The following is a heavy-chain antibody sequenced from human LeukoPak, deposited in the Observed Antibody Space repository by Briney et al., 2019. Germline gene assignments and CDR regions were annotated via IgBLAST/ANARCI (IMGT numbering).Heavy chain of an antibody. J-gene: IGHJ4*02. CDR2: IYTSGTT. V-gene: IGHV4-61*09. Sequence: SETLSLTCTVSGGSISSGSYYWSWIRQAAGKGLEWIGHIYTSGTTNYNPSLKSRVTISIDTSKNQFSLKLSSVTAADTAVYYCARGTLRALRLGEFDYWGQGTLVTVSS. D-gene: IGHD3-16*01. CDR3: ARGTLRALRLGEFDY. CDR1: GGSISSGSYY.